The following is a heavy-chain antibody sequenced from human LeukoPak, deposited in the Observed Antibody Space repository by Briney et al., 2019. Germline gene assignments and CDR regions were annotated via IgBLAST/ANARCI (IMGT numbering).Heavy chain of an antibody. D-gene: IGHD2-15*01. V-gene: IGHV1-2*02. CDR3: ATAGHCSGGSCSDWFDP. CDR2: ISPNSGGI. CDR1: GSTFTDNY. Sequence: ASVKVSCKASGSTFTDNYIHWVRRAPGQGLEWMGWISPNSGGINYARKFQGRVTMTRDTSIGTAYMELSSLRSDDTAVYYCATAGHCSGGSCSDWFDPWGQGTLVTVSS. J-gene: IGHJ5*02.